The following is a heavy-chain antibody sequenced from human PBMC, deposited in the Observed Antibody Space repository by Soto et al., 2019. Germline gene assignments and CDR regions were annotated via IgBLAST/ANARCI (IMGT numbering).Heavy chain of an antibody. CDR2: ISSSSSYI. J-gene: IGHJ4*02. D-gene: IGHD5-18*01. CDR3: AREVADLGSYGYYFDY. V-gene: IGHV3-21*01. CDR1: GFTFSSYS. Sequence: EVQLVESGGGLVKPGGSLRLSCAASGFTFSSYSMNWVRQAPGKGLEWVSSISSSSSYIYYADSVKGRFTISRDNAKNSLYLQMNSLRAEDTAVYYCAREVADLGSYGYYFDYWGQGTLVTVSS.